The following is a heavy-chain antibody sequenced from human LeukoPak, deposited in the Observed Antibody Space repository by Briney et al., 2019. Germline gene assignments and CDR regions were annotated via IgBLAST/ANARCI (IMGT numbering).Heavy chain of an antibody. Sequence: GGSLRLSCAASGFTFSSYAMTWVRQAPGKGLEWVSGISGRGSSTYFADSVKGRFTISRDNSKNTLYLQMNSLRAEDTAVYYCAKALDTAMVTRSFASDYWGQGTTVTVSS. J-gene: IGHJ4*02. D-gene: IGHD5-18*01. CDR3: AKALDTAMVTRSFASDY. CDR1: GFTFSSYA. V-gene: IGHV3-23*01. CDR2: ISGRGSST.